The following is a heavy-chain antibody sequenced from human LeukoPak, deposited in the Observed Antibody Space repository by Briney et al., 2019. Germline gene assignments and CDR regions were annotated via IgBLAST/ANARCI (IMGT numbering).Heavy chain of an antibody. CDR2: IRYDGSNK. Sequence: GGSLRLSCAASGFTLSSYGMHWVRQAPGKGLEWVAFIRYDGSNKYYADSVKGRFTISRDNSKNTLYLQMNSLRAEDTAIYYCAKGLRSDLWFGGPFDYWGQGTLVTVSS. V-gene: IGHV3-30*02. CDR1: GFTLSSYG. D-gene: IGHD3-10*01. J-gene: IGHJ4*02. CDR3: AKGLRSDLWFGGPFDY.